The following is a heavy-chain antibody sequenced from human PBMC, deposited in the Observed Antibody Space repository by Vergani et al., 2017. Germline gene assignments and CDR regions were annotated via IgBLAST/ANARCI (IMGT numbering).Heavy chain of an antibody. CDR2: INHSGST. D-gene: IGHD2-2*01. J-gene: IGHJ6*02. CDR3: ARARYCSSTSCYFLRGMDV. V-gene: IGHV4-34*01. CDR1: GGSFSGYY. Sequence: QVQLQESGPGLVKPSETLSLTCAVYGGSFSGYYWSWIRQPPGKGLEWIGEINHSGSTNYNPSLKSRVTISVDTSKNQFSLKLSSVTAADTAVYYCARARYCSSTSCYFLRGMDVWGQGTTVTVSS.